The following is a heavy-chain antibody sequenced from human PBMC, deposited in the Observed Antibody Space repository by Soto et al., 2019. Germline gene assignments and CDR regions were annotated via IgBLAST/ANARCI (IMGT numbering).Heavy chain of an antibody. V-gene: IGHV4-31*03. Sequence: SETLSLTCTVSGGSISSGGYYWSWIRQHPGKGLEWIGYIYYSGSTYYNPSLKSRVTISVDTSKNQFSLKLSSVTAADTAVYYCARDRTLTVTNYYYGMDVWGQGTTVTVSS. D-gene: IGHD4-17*01. CDR3: ARDRTLTVTNYYYGMDV. J-gene: IGHJ6*02. CDR2: IYYSGST. CDR1: GGSISSGGYY.